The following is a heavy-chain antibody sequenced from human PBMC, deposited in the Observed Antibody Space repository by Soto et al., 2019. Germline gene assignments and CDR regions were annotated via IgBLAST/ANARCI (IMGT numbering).Heavy chain of an antibody. V-gene: IGHV3-30*18. CDR2: ISYDGSNK. CDR1: GFTFSSYG. CDR3: AKSYYDILTGLVYYYGMDV. Sequence: GGSLRLSCAASGFTFSSYGMHWVRKAPGKGLEWVAVISYDGSNKYYADSVKGRFTISRDNSKNTLYLQMNSLRAEDTAVYYCAKSYYDILTGLVYYYGMDVWGQGTTVTVSS. D-gene: IGHD3-9*01. J-gene: IGHJ6*02.